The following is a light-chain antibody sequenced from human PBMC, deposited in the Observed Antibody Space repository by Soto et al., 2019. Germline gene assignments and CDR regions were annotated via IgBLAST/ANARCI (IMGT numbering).Light chain of an antibody. CDR1: SSDIGDYNY. Sequence: QSALTQPPSASGSPGQSVTISCTGTSSDIGDYNYVSWYQQHPGKAPKLTIYEVTKRPSGVPDRFSGSKSGNTAFLTVSGLQTEDEADYYCCSYAGSTILGVFGGGTKLTVL. CDR2: EVT. CDR3: CSYAGSTILGV. J-gene: IGLJ3*02. V-gene: IGLV2-8*01.